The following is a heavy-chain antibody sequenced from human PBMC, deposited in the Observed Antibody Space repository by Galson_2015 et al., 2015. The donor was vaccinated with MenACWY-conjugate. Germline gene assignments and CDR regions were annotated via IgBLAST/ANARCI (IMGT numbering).Heavy chain of an antibody. Sequence: SLRLSCAASGFTLSSHWMYWVRQAPGKGLEWVANMNEDGSVKYHVDSVKGRFTISRDNAKNSLYLQMNSLRVDDTAVYYCAREYYGWGSFWPWGQGTLVTVSS. J-gene: IGHJ1*01. CDR3: AREYYGWGSFWP. CDR2: MNEDGSVK. V-gene: IGHV3-7*05. CDR1: GFTLSSHW. D-gene: IGHD3-10*01.